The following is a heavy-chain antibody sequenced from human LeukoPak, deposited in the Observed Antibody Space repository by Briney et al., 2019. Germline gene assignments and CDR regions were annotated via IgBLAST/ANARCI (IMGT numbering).Heavy chain of an antibody. CDR1: GGSISSSSYY. D-gene: IGHD2-21*01. V-gene: IGHV4-39*01. CDR3: ARRTRLWYFDY. CDR2: IYYSGST. J-gene: IGHJ4*02. Sequence: SETLSLTCTVSGGSISSSSYYWGWIRQPPGKGLEWIGSIYYSGSTYYNPSLKSRLTISVDTSKNQFSLKLSSVTAADTAVYHCARRTRLWYFDYWGQGTLVTVSS.